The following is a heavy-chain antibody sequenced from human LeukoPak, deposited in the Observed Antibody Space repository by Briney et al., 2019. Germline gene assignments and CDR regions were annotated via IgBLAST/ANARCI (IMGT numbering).Heavy chain of an antibody. J-gene: IGHJ4*02. V-gene: IGHV3-9*03. CDR1: GFTFDDYA. CDR2: ISWNSGSI. Sequence: GGSLRLSCAASGFTFDDYAMHWVRQAPGKGLEWVSGISWNSGSIGYADSVKGRFTISRDNAKNSLYLQMNSLRAADMALYYCAKESSSGYYFDYWGQGTLVTVSS. CDR3: AKESSSGYYFDY. D-gene: IGHD6-19*01.